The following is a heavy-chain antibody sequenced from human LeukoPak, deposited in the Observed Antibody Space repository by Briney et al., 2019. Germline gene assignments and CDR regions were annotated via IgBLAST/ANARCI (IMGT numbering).Heavy chain of an antibody. D-gene: IGHD5-12*01. CDR3: ARHVGGPYSGYDTVQYFDY. CDR2: IYYSGST. V-gene: IGHV4-39*01. Sequence: SETLSLTCTVSGGSISSSSYYWGWIRQPPGKGLEWIGSIYYSGSTYYNPSLKSRVTISVDTSKNQFSLKLSSVTAADTAVYYCARHVGGPYSGYDTVQYFDYWGQGTLVTASS. J-gene: IGHJ4*02. CDR1: GGSISSSSYY.